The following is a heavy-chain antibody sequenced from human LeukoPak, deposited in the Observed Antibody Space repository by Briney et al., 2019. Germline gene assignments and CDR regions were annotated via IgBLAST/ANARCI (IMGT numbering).Heavy chain of an antibody. V-gene: IGHV3-21*01. CDR2: ISSSSSYI. Sequence: GGSLRLSCAASGFTFSSYSMNWVRQAPGKGLXGVSSISSSSSYIYYADSVKGRFTISRDNAKNSLYLQMNSLRAEDTAVYYCARAAYGDYYFDYGGQGTLVTVSS. J-gene: IGHJ4*02. CDR3: ARAAYGDYYFDY. CDR1: GFTFSSYS. D-gene: IGHD4-17*01.